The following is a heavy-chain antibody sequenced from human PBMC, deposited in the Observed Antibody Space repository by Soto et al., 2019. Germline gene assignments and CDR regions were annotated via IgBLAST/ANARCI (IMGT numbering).Heavy chain of an antibody. J-gene: IGHJ6*02. D-gene: IGHD3-22*01. CDR3: ASDPPYYYDSSGYYP. CDR1: GFTFSSYA. V-gene: IGHV3-23*01. CDR2: ISGSGGST. Sequence: EVQLLESGGGLVQPGGSLRLSCAASGFTFSSYAMSWVRQAPGKGLEWVSAISGSGGSTYYADSVKGRFTISRDNSKNTLYPQMNSLRAEDTAVYYCASDPPYYYDSSGYYPWGQGTTVTVSS.